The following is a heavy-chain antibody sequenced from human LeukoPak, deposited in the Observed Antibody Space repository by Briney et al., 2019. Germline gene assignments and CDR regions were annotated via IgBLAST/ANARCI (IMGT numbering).Heavy chain of an antibody. Sequence: GGSLRLSCVASGFSFSSYGLHWVRQAPGKGLEWVANIKKDGSEKYYVDAVKGRFTISRDNAKTSLYLQMNSLRAEDTAVYYCARVFATGPSFDYWGQGTLVTVSS. CDR3: ARVFATGPSFDY. J-gene: IGHJ4*02. CDR1: GFSFSSYG. D-gene: IGHD3-9*01. CDR2: IKKDGSEK. V-gene: IGHV3-7*01.